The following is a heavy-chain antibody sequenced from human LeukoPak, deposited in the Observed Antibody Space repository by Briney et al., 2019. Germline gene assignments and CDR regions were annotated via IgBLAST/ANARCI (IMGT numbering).Heavy chain of an antibody. D-gene: IGHD3-22*01. CDR2: ISYDGSNK. CDR1: GFTFTNYW. Sequence: GGSLRLSCAASGFTFTNYWMSWVRQAPGKGLEWVAVISYDGSNKYYADSVKGRFTISRDNSKNTLYLQMNSLRAEDTAVYYCARDHYDSSGYSNWGQGTLVTVSS. CDR3: ARDHYDSSGYSN. J-gene: IGHJ4*02. V-gene: IGHV3-30*03.